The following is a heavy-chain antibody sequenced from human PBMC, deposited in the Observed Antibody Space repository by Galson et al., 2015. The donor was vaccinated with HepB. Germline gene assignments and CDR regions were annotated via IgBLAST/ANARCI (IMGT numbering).Heavy chain of an antibody. D-gene: IGHD4-17*01. CDR1: GGSFSGYY. Sequence: SETLSLTCAVYGGSFSGYYWSWIRQPPGKGLEWIGEINHSGSTNYNPSLKSRVTISVDTSKNQFSLKLSSVTAADTAVYYCARGARRAVTTSREYFDLWGRGTLVTVSS. J-gene: IGHJ2*01. CDR2: INHSGST. CDR3: ARGARRAVTTSREYFDL. V-gene: IGHV4-34*01.